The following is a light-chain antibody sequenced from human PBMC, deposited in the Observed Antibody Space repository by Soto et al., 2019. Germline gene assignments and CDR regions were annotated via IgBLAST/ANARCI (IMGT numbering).Light chain of an antibody. V-gene: IGLV2-14*01. Sequence: SVLTQPAAVSGSPGQSITISCTGTSSDVGGYPYVSWYQQHPGEAPKLMIFEVSNRPSGVSPRFSGSRSGNTASLTISGLHAEDEADYYCTSFTTSSLGLFGPGTKVTVL. CDR2: EVS. J-gene: IGLJ1*01. CDR3: TSFTTSSLGL. CDR1: SSDVGGYPY.